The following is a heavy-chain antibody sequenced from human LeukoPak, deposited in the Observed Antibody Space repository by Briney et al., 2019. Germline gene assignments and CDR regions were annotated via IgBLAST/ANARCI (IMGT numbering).Heavy chain of an antibody. CDR2: INPSGGST. V-gene: IGHV1-46*01. CDR1: GYTFTSYY. D-gene: IGHD4-17*01. CDR3: ARGGGPYGDPPYYFDY. Sequence: ASVKVSCKASGYTFTSYYMHWVRQAPGQGLEWMGIINPSGGSTSYAQKFQGRVTMTRDMSTSTVYMELSSLRSEDMAVYYCARGGGPYGDPPYYFDYWGQGTLVTVSS. J-gene: IGHJ4*02.